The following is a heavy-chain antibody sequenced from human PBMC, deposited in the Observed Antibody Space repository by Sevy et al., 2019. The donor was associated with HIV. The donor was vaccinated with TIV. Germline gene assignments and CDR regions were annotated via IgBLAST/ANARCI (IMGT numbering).Heavy chain of an antibody. V-gene: IGHV3-30-3*01. J-gene: IGHJ4*02. D-gene: IGHD6-13*01. CDR3: ARGGQQLYFDY. Sequence: GGSLRLSCAASGFTFSSYAMHLVRQAPGKGLEWVAVISYDGSNKYYADSVKGRFTISRDNSKNTLYLQMNSLRAEDTAVYYCARGGQQLYFDYWGQGTLVTVSS. CDR2: ISYDGSNK. CDR1: GFTFSSYA.